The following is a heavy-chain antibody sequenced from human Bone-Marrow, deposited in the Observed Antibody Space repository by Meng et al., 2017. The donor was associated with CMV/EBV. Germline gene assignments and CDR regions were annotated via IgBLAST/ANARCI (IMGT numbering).Heavy chain of an antibody. J-gene: IGHJ4*02. CDR1: GCTLSSYS. CDR3: ARDLEFGSDTSGWDFYSDY. CDR2: ISSGDSPT. Sequence: GGSLRLSCAASGCTLSSYSMNWVRQAPGKGLEWVSYISSGDSPTYYADSVKGRFTISRDNAKKSLYLQMNSLRAEDTAVYYCARDLEFGSDTSGWDFYSDYWGQGTLVTVSS. V-gene: IGHV3-48*04. D-gene: IGHD3-22*01.